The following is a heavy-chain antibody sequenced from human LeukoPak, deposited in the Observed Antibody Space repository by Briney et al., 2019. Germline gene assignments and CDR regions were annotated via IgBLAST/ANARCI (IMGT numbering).Heavy chain of an antibody. CDR2: INHSGST. CDR1: GGSFSGYY. D-gene: IGHD2-2*01. CDR3: AGNPGYCSSTSCSRSYWYFDL. J-gene: IGHJ2*01. V-gene: IGHV4-34*01. Sequence: SETLSLTCAVYGGSFSGYYWSWIRQPPGKGLEWIGEINHSGSTNYNPSLKSRVTMSVDTSKNQFSLKLSSVTAADTAVYYCAGNPGYCSSTSCSRSYWYFDLWGRGTLVTVSS.